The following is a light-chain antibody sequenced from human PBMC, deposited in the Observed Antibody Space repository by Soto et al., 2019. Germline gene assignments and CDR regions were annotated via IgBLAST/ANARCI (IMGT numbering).Light chain of an antibody. CDR1: QSISTW. V-gene: IGKV1-5*01. Sequence: DIQMTQSPSTLSASVGDRVTITCRASQSISTWLAWYQQKPGQAPNLLIYDASSLENGVPSRFSGSGSGTELTLTISSLQPDDSATYYCQQYGSSWTFGQGTKVDIK. CDR3: QQYGSSWT. CDR2: DAS. J-gene: IGKJ1*01.